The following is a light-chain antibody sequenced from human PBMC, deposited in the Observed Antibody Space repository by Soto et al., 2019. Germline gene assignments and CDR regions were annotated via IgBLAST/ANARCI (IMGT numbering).Light chain of an antibody. Sequence: EVLMTQSPATLSVSPGERATLSCRASHSVSSNLAWYQQRPGQAPRLLIYGTSTRATGIPARFSGRGSGTEFTLTISSLQSEDFAVYYCQQYNNWPRTFGQGTKVDIK. CDR2: GTS. CDR3: QQYNNWPRT. J-gene: IGKJ1*01. CDR1: HSVSSN. V-gene: IGKV3-15*01.